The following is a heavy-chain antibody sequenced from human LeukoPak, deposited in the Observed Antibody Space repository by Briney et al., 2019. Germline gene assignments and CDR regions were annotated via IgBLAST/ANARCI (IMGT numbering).Heavy chain of an antibody. V-gene: IGHV3-23*01. D-gene: IGHD3-10*01. CDR2: ITGSGGST. CDR1: GFTFSSYA. Sequence: GGSLRLSCAASGFTFSSYAMSWVRQAPGKGLEWVSAITGSGGSTYYADSVKGRFTISRDNSKNTLYLQMNSLRAEDTAVYYCAKVLSGVLRVNFDYWGQGTLVTVSS. J-gene: IGHJ4*02. CDR3: AKVLSGVLRVNFDY.